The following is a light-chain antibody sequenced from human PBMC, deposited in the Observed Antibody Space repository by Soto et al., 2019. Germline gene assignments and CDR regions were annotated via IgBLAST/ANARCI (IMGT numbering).Light chain of an antibody. CDR3: LQYNNWWT. Sequence: VMTQSTATLSVTPGERATLSCRASQSVSSSLAWYQQKPGRSPRLLIYGASTRAIGIPARFSGSGSGTEFTLTISSLQSEDFAVYYCLQYNNWWTFGQGTKVDIK. CDR1: QSVSSS. CDR2: GAS. V-gene: IGKV3-15*01. J-gene: IGKJ1*01.